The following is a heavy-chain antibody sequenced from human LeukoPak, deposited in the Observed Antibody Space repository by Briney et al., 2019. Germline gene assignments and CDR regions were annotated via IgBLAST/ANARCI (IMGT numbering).Heavy chain of an antibody. CDR1: GDSITRRDLY. J-gene: IGHJ5*02. CDR3: ARAPQGEGWFDP. CDR2: IYHSGST. Sequence: SQTLSPTCTVSGDSITRRDLYWSWIRQPPGKGLEWIGYIYHSGSTYYNPSLKSRVTISVDRSKNQFSLKLSSVTAADTAVYYCARAPQGEGWFDPWGQGTLVTVSS. V-gene: IGHV4-30-2*01.